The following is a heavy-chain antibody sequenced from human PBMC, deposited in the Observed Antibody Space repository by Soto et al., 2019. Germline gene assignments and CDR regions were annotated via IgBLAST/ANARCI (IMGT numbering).Heavy chain of an antibody. J-gene: IGHJ3*01. CDR2: ISGSTATI. D-gene: IGHD3-22*01. CDR3: AKGRKGYHGSNGSPWTYDV. V-gene: IGHV3-23*01. CDR1: GFSFSSYA. Sequence: EVQLLESGGGLVQPGGSLRLSCTASGFSFSSYAMSWVRQAPGKGLEWVSVISGSTATIHYADSVKGRFTISRDNSKNTLYLQMNSLRAEDTAVYYCAKGRKGYHGSNGSPWTYDVWGQGTMVTVSP.